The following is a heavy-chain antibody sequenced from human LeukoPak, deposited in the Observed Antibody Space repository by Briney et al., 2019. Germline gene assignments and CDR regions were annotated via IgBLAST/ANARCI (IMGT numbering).Heavy chain of an antibody. CDR3: ASSNYDLLTGSDAFDI. CDR1: GYSFTSYW. Sequence: GESLKISCKGSGYSFTSYWIGWVRQMPGKGLEWMGVIYPGDSDTRYSPSFQGQVTISADKSISTAYLQWSSLKASDTAMYYCASSNYDLLTGSDAFDIWGQGTMVTVSS. CDR2: IYPGDSDT. J-gene: IGHJ3*02. V-gene: IGHV5-51*01. D-gene: IGHD3-9*01.